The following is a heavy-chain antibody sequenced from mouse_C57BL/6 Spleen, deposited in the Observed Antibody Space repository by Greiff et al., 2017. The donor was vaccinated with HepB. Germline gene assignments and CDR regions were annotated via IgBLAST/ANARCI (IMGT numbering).Heavy chain of an antibody. V-gene: IGHV1-82*01. CDR1: GYAFSSSW. CDR2: IYPGDGDT. J-gene: IGHJ3*01. CDR3: ARRDYGYDEGFAY. Sequence: VKLVESGPELVKPGASVKISCKASGYAFSSSWMNWVKQRPGKGLEWIGRIYPGDGDTNYNGKFKGKATLTADKSSSTAYMQLSSLTSEDSAVYFCARRDYGYDEGFAYWGQGTLVTVSA. D-gene: IGHD2-2*01.